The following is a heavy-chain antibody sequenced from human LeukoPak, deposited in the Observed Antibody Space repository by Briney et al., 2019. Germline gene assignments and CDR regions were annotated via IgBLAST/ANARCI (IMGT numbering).Heavy chain of an antibody. J-gene: IGHJ5*02. Sequence: GASVKVSCKAPRGNFNDYAVSWVRQAPGQGLEWKGWILPLFATTNYVQKFQGRVSITADESTATAYFELSSLKYEDTAVYYCARARSAVVPDAIRSWGQGTLVTVSS. V-gene: IGHV1-69*13. D-gene: IGHD2-15*01. CDR1: RGNFNDYA. CDR3: ARARSAVVPDAIRS. CDR2: ILPLFATT.